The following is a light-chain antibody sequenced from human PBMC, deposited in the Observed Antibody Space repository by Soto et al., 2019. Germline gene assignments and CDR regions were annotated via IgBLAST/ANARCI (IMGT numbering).Light chain of an antibody. CDR1: QSVRTV. CDR3: QQRTDWPTIN. CDR2: DAS. Sequence: EIVLTQSTATLSLSPGERATLSCGASQSVRTVLAWYQQKPGQAPRLLIYDASTRATGIPARFSGSGSGTDFTLTISILESEDFGVYYCQQRTDWPTINFDQGTRLDIK. V-gene: IGKV3-11*01. J-gene: IGKJ5*01.